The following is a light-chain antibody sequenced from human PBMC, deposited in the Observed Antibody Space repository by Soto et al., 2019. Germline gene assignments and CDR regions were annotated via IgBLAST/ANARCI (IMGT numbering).Light chain of an antibody. J-gene: IGKJ5*01. CDR1: QSIHTS. CDR3: QQRNVWPPIT. V-gene: IGKV3-11*01. Sequence: VLTQSPATMSLSPGERATLSCRASQSIHTSLAWYQQKPGQPPRLVVYDSTLRANGVSDRFGGSRSGTEFTLTTNNLEPEDFAVYYCQQRNVWPPITFGQGTRVEIK. CDR2: DST.